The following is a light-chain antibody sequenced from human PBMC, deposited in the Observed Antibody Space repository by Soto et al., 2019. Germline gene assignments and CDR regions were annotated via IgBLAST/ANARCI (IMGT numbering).Light chain of an antibody. CDR3: QDYDSYSEA. CDR2: KAS. J-gene: IGKJ1*01. Sequence: DIQMTQSPSTLSGSVGDRVTITCRASQTISSWWAWYQQKPGKAPKLLIYKASTLKSGVPSRFSGSGSGTEFTLPISSLQPDDFATYYCQDYDSYSEAFGQGTKVELK. CDR1: QTISSW. V-gene: IGKV1-5*03.